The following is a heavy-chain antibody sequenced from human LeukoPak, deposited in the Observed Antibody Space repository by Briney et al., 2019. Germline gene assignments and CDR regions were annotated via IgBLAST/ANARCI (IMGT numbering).Heavy chain of an antibody. D-gene: IGHD3-9*01. V-gene: IGHV4-59*01. CDR3: AKLYDILTGTDY. J-gene: IGHJ4*02. Sequence: PSETLSLTRTVSGGSISSYYWSWIRQPPGKGLEWIGYIYYSGSTNYNPSLKSRVTISVDTSKNQFSLKLSSVTAADTAVYYCAKLYDILTGTDYWGQGTLVTVSS. CDR1: GGSISSYY. CDR2: IYYSGST.